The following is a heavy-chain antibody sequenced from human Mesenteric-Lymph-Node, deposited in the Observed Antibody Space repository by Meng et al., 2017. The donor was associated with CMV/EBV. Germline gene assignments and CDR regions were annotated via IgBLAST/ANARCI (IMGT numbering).Heavy chain of an antibody. CDR1: GFTFSSYW. CDR2: INSDGSST. Sequence: GESLKISCAASGFTFSSYWMRWVRQAPGKGLVWVSRINSDGSSTSYADSVKGRFTISRDNSKNTLYLQMNSLRAEDTAVYYCAREYSSSSGLDYWGQGTLVTVSS. J-gene: IGHJ4*02. CDR3: AREYSSSSGLDY. D-gene: IGHD6-6*01. V-gene: IGHV3-74*01.